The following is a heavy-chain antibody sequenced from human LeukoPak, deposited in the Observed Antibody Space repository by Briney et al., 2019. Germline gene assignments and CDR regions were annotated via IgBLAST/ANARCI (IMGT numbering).Heavy chain of an antibody. CDR2: IYTSGST. CDR1: GGSISSGSFY. Sequence: SQTLSLTCTVSGGSISSGSFYWSWIRQPAGKGLEWIGRIYTSGSTNYNPSLKSRVTISVDTSKNQFSLKLSSVTAADTAVYYCASYSWCFHDIWGQGTMVTVSS. V-gene: IGHV4-61*02. D-gene: IGHD2-21*01. CDR3: ASYSWCFHDI. J-gene: IGHJ3*02.